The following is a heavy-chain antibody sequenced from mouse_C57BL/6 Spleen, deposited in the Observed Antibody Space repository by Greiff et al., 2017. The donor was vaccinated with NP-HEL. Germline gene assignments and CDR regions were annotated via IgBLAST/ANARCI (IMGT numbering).Heavy chain of an antibody. Sequence: EVKLVESGGGLVQPGGSLSLSCAASGFTFTDYYMSWVRQPPGKALEWLGFIRNKANGYTTEYSASVKGRFTISRDNSQSILYLQMNALRAEDSATYYCARSRDGYYGYFDVWGTGTTVTVSS. J-gene: IGHJ1*03. CDR3: ARSRDGYYGYFDV. CDR2: IRNKANGYTT. D-gene: IGHD2-3*01. CDR1: GFTFTDYY. V-gene: IGHV7-3*01.